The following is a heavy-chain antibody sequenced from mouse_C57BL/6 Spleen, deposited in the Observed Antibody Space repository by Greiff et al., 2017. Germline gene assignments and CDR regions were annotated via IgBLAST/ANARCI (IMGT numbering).Heavy chain of an antibody. V-gene: IGHV1-82*01. CDR1: GYAFSSSW. D-gene: IGHD3-2*02. Sequence: QVQLKESGPELVKPGASVKISCKASGYAFSSSWMNWVKQRPGKGLEWIGRIYPGDGDTNYNGKFKGKATLTADKSSSTAYMQLSSLTSEDSAVYFCARQLRLRDSYAMDYWGQGTSVTVSS. J-gene: IGHJ4*01. CDR2: IYPGDGDT. CDR3: ARQLRLRDSYAMDY.